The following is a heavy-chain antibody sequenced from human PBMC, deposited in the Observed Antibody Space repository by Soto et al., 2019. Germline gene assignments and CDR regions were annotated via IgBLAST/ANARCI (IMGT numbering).Heavy chain of an antibody. CDR1: GFNFGDYA. Sequence: SLRLSCAASGFNFGDYAMHWVRQTPGKGLEWVSGLNWNSVTAGYAASVKGRFSISRDNGKDALYLQMTSLRPEDTALYFCARDVSGGCGGGNFGCWGQGTLVTVSS. V-gene: IGHV3-9*01. J-gene: IGHJ4*02. CDR3: ARDVSGGCGGGNFGC. CDR2: LNWNSVTA. D-gene: IGHD1-26*01.